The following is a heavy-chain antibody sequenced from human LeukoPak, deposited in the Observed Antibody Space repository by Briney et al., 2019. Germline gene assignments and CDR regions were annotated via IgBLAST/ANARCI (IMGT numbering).Heavy chain of an antibody. J-gene: IGHJ3*02. Sequence: SGPALVKPPQTLTLTCTFPGFSLSTSGMCVSWIRQPPGKALEWLALIDWDDDKYYSTSLKTRLTISKDTSKNQVVLTMTNMDPVDTATYYCARSPYYDSSGSHAFDIWGQGTMVTVSS. CDR3: ARSPYYDSSGSHAFDI. V-gene: IGHV2-70*01. D-gene: IGHD3-22*01. CDR1: GFSLSTSGMC. CDR2: IDWDDDK.